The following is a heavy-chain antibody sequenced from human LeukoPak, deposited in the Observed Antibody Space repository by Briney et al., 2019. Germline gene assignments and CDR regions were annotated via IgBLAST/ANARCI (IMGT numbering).Heavy chain of an antibody. J-gene: IGHJ4*02. CDR1: GVSFDDYY. D-gene: IGHD2-21*02. CDR3: TRMTAGHDY. V-gene: IGHV4-34*01. Sequence: PSETLSLTCAVSGVSFDDYYWSWVRQTPGKGLEWIGEINHSGKTNDRPSLKSRVTRSIDTSRKQFSLNLRSVTVADTGIYYCTRMTAGHDYWGKGTLVTVSS. CDR2: INHSGKT.